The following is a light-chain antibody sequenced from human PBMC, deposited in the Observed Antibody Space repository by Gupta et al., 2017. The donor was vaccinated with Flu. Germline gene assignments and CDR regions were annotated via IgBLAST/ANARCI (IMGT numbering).Light chain of an antibody. CDR1: QSVNWY. J-gene: IGKJ4*01. Sequence: EIVLTQSPATLSLSPGARATLSCRASQSVNWYLAWYQQKPGQAPRLLIYDASHRATGIPARFSGSGSGTDFTLTVSSLEPEDFAVYYCQQRSSWPRTFGGGTKVEIK. CDR2: DAS. V-gene: IGKV3-11*01. CDR3: QQRSSWPRT.